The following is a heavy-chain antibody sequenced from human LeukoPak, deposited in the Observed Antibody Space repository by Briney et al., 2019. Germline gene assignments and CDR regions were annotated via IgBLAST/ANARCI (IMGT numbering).Heavy chain of an antibody. V-gene: IGHV4-4*02. J-gene: IGHJ2*01. CDR2: IYHSGNT. CDR3: ARGGQVAVTAPWYFDL. Sequence: SGTLSLTCTVSGGPISSSNWWNWVRQPPGKGLEWIAEIYHSGNTNYNPSLRSRVSISLDKSKNQISLMLSSLTAADTAVYYCARGGQVAVTAPWYFDLWGRGTLVTVSS. CDR1: GGPISSSNW. D-gene: IGHD6-19*01.